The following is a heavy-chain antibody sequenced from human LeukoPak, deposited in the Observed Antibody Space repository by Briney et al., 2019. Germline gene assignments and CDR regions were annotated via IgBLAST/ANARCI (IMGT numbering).Heavy chain of an antibody. D-gene: IGHD3-22*01. J-gene: IGHJ4*02. CDR3: ARGNQFGSRGYDY. V-gene: IGHV4-59*01. CDR1: AGSISRYY. Sequence: SETLSLTCIVSAGSISRYYWSCIRQPHGRGLDWIGYIYYSGSTNYNPSLKGRVTISVDTSKNQFSLKLSSVTAADTAVYYCARGNQFGSRGYDYWGQGTLVTVSS. CDR2: IYYSGST.